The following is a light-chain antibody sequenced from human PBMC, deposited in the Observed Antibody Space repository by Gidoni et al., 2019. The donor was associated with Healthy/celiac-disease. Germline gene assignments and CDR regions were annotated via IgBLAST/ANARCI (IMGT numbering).Light chain of an antibody. V-gene: IGKV2-28*01. CDR3: NQDLQTPT. J-gene: IGKJ1*01. Sequence: DIVMTQSPLSLPVTPEEPASMSCRSSQSPLHSIGYNYLDWYLQKPGQSRQLLIYLVSNRASGVPDRFSGCGSGTDFTLKIRRVEAVAVEVYQCNQDLQTPTFGQGTKVEIK. CDR1: QSPLHSIGYNY. CDR2: LVS.